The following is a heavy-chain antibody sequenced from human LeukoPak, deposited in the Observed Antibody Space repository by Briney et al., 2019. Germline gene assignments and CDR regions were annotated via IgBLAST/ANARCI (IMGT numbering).Heavy chain of an antibody. CDR2: IYYSGST. J-gene: IGHJ4*02. Sequence: PSETLSLTCTVSGGSISSYYWSWIRQPPGKGLEWIGYIYYSGSTNYNPSLKSRVTMSVDTSKNQFSLKLSSVTAADTAVYYCAKEMATIIGGPFFDYWGQGTLVTVSS. CDR3: AKEMATIIGGPFFDY. CDR1: GGSISSYY. D-gene: IGHD5-24*01. V-gene: IGHV4-59*12.